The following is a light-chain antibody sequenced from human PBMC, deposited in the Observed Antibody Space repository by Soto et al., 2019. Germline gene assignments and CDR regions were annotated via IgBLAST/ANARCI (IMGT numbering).Light chain of an antibody. V-gene: IGKV3-20*01. J-gene: IGKJ1*01. Sequence: EIVWTQSQGTLSLSPGERATLSCRASQNIFSNYLTWYQQKPGQAPRRLIFGASIRATGIPDRFSGSGSGTDFTLTISILEHEDLAVYYCQQYGTSPSTFGQGTKGEIQ. CDR3: QQYGTSPST. CDR2: GAS. CDR1: QNIFSNY.